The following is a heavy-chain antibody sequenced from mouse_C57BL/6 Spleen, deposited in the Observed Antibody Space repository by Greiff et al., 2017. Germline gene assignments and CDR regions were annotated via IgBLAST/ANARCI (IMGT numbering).Heavy chain of an antibody. J-gene: IGHJ2*01. Sequence: EVQLQQSGAELVKPGASVKLSCTASGFNIKDYYMHWVKQRTEQGLEWIGRIDPEDGETKYAPEFQGKATITADTSSNTAYLQLSSLTSEDTAVYYCARRGVYYFDYWGQGTTLTVSS. V-gene: IGHV14-2*01. CDR3: ARRGVYYFDY. CDR2: IDPEDGET. CDR1: GFNIKDYY.